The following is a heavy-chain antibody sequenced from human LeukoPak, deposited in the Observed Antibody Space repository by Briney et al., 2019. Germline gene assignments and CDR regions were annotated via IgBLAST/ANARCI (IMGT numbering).Heavy chain of an antibody. Sequence: SETLTLPCSVSGGAIGSDGYYWNWIPQHPGKGLESVGFIYYSGASSYNPSLKSRDAITVDPSKNQFSLRLAAVTAADTAVYYCARGRFYGFSGDSWGQGSLVTVSS. CDR1: GGAIGSDGYY. D-gene: IGHD3-10*01. CDR2: IYYSGAS. CDR3: ARGRFYGFSGDS. V-gene: IGHV4-31*03. J-gene: IGHJ4*02.